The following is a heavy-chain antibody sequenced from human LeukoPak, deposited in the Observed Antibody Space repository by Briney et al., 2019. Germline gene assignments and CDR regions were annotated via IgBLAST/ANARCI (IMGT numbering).Heavy chain of an antibody. CDR2: IIPILGIA. J-gene: IGHJ4*02. V-gene: IGHV1-69*04. Sequence: SVKVSCKASGGTFSSYAISWVRQAPGQGLEWMGRIIPILGIANYAQKLQGRVTITADKSTSTAYMELSSLRSEDTAVYYCARVKVYYGSGSYDYWGQGTLVTVSS. CDR3: ARVKVYYGSGSYDY. D-gene: IGHD3-10*01. CDR1: GGTFSSYA.